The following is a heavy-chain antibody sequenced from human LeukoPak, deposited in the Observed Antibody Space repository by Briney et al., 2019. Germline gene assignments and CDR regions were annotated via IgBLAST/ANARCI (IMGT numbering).Heavy chain of an antibody. Sequence: SVKVSCKASGYTFTSYYMHWVRQAPGQGLEWMGRIIPILGIANYAQKFQGRVTITADKSTSTAYMELSSLRSEDTAVYYCARVSPDGYFDYWGQGALVTVSS. D-gene: IGHD2/OR15-2a*01. CDR3: ARVSPDGYFDY. CDR1: GYTFTSYY. J-gene: IGHJ4*02. V-gene: IGHV1-69*04. CDR2: IIPILGIA.